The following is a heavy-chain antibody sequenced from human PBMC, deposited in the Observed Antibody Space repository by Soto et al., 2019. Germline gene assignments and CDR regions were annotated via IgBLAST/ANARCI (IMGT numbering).Heavy chain of an antibody. J-gene: IGHJ5*02. CDR3: AKDPNPGSAARPAWFDP. CDR1: GFTFSSYG. Sequence: LRLSCAASGFTFSSYGMHWVRQAPGKGLEWVAVISYDGSNKYYADSVKGRFTISRDNSKNTLYLQMNSLRAEDTAVYYCAKDPNPGSAARPAWFDPWGQGTLVTVSS. V-gene: IGHV3-30*18. D-gene: IGHD6-6*01. CDR2: ISYDGSNK.